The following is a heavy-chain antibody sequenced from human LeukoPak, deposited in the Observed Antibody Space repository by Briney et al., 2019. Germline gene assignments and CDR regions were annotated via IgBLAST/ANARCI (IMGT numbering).Heavy chain of an antibody. D-gene: IGHD3-9*01. CDR2: IYYSGST. CDR1: GGSISSYY. J-gene: IGHJ5*02. V-gene: IGHV4-59*01. Sequence: SETLSLTCTVSGGSISSYYLSWIRQPPGKGLEWIGYIYYSGSTNYNPSLKSRVTISVDTSKNQFSLKLSSVTAADTAVYYCARYYQYYDILAGYYTVAIRGWFDPWGQGTLVTLSS. CDR3: ARYYQYYDILAGYYTVAIRGWFDP.